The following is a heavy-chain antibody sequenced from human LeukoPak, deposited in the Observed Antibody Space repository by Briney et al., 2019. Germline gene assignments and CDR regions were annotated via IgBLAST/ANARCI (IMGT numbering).Heavy chain of an antibody. CDR2: IYYSGST. J-gene: IGHJ3*02. CDR1: GGSISSSSYY. D-gene: IGHD3-22*01. V-gene: IGHV4-39*07. Sequence: SETLSLTCTVSGGSISSSSYYWGWIRQSPGKGLEWIGSIYYSGSTYYNPSLKSRVTISVDTSKNQFSLKLSSVTAADTAVYYCARGSGITMIVVVIGDAFDIWGQGTMVTVSS. CDR3: ARGSGITMIVVVIGDAFDI.